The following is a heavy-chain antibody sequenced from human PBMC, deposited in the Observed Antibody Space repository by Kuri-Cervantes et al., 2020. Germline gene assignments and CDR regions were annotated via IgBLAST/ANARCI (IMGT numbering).Heavy chain of an antibody. CDR2: INPNSGGT. V-gene: IGHV1-2*02. J-gene: IGHJ4*02. CDR1: GYTFTGYY. CDR3: ARDPPLSSDVLTGYLD. Sequence: ASVKVSCKASGYTFTGYYMHWVRQAPGQGLEWMGWINPNSGGTNYAQKFQGRVTITRDTSISTAYMELGRLTSDDTAMYYCARDPPLSSDVLTGYLDWGQGTLVTVSS. D-gene: IGHD3-9*01.